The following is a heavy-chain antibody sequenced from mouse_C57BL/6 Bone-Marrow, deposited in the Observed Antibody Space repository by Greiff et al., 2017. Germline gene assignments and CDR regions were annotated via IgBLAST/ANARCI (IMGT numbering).Heavy chain of an antibody. D-gene: IGHD3-2*02. J-gene: IGHJ4*01. CDR1: GYTFTTYS. V-gene: IGHV1-7*01. CDR3: ARPQATMRAMDY. CDR2: INPSSGYT. Sequence: VQLQESGAELAKPGASVKLSCKASGYTFTTYSLHWVKQRPGQGLEWIGYINPSSGYTTYNQKFKGKATLTADKSSSTAYMQLSRLTYDDSAVYYCARPQATMRAMDYWGQGTTVTVAA.